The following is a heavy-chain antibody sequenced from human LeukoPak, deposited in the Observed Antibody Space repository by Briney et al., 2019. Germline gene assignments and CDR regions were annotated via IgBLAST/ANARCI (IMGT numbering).Heavy chain of an antibody. D-gene: IGHD3-10*01. CDR2: ISYDGSNK. V-gene: IGHV3-30*18. Sequence: PGRSLRLSCAASGFTFSSYGMHWVRQAPGKGLEWVAVISYDGSNKYYADSVKGRFTISRDNSKNTLYLQVNSLRAEDTAVYYCAKDLYPVYGSGSYDYWGQGTLVTVSS. J-gene: IGHJ4*02. CDR1: GFTFSSYG. CDR3: AKDLYPVYGSGSYDY.